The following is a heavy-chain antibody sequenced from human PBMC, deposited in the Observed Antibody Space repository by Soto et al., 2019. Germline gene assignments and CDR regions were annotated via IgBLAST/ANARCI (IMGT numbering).Heavy chain of an antibody. D-gene: IGHD3-22*01. CDR1: GFTFSNYA. CDR2: ISGSGNLT. Sequence: PGGSLRLSCAASGFTFSNYAMNWVRQAPGKGLEWVSHISGSGNLTYYADSVKGRFTISRDNSKNTVYLQMNSLRAEDTAVYFCAKVEVTVVVSPSYFDYWGQGTLVTVSS. J-gene: IGHJ4*02. CDR3: AKVEVTVVVSPSYFDY. V-gene: IGHV3-23*01.